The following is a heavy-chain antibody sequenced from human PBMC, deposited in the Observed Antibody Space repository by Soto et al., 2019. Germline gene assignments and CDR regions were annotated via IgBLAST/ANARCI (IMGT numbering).Heavy chain of an antibody. CDR3: ARGRYCLTGRCFPNWFDS. J-gene: IGHJ5*01. Sequence: PSETLSLTCPVSGDSISTVDYFWAWIRQPPGQALEYIGYIYKSATTYYNPSFESRVAISLDTSKSQFSLNVTSVTAADTAVYFCARGRYCLTGRCFPNWFDSWGQRTLVTVSS. CDR1: GDSISTVDYF. D-gene: IGHD2-15*01. CDR2: IYKSATT. V-gene: IGHV4-30-4*01.